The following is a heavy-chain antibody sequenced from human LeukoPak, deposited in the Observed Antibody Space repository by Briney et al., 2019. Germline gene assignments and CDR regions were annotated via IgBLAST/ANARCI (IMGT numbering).Heavy chain of an antibody. Sequence: ASVKVSCKASGYTFAGYYMHWVRQAPGQGLEWMGWINPNSGGTNYAHKFQGRVTMTSDSSISTAYMELSRLRSDDTAVYYCANEEGPGYWGQGTLVTVSS. CDR2: INPNSGGT. CDR3: ANEEGPGY. J-gene: IGHJ4*02. CDR1: GYTFAGYY. V-gene: IGHV1-2*02.